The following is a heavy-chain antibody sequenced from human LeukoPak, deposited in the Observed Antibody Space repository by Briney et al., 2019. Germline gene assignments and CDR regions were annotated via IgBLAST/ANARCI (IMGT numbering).Heavy chain of an antibody. V-gene: IGHV4-59*08. J-gene: IGHJ5*02. CDR3: ARRIYVSRDGFDP. Sequence: SETLSLTCTVSGGSISTYYWSWIRQPPGKGLEWIGYIYYSGSTNYNPSLKSRVTISVDMSKNQFSLKLSSVTAADTAVYYCARRIYVSRDGFDPGGQGTLVTVSS. CDR2: IYYSGST. CDR1: GGSISTYY. D-gene: IGHD3-16*01.